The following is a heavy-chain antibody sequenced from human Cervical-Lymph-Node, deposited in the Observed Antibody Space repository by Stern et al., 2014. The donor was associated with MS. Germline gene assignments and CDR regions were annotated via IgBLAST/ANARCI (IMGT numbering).Heavy chain of an antibody. CDR3: ARSIAAAGTRSPFDY. D-gene: IGHD6-13*01. CDR1: GFTFSNYA. CDR2: ISYDGSIK. V-gene: IGHV3-30-3*01. Sequence: DQLVESGGGVVQPGRSLRLSCAASGFTFSNYAMHWVRQAPGKGLEWVAVISYDGSIKYHAESVKGRFTISRDNSRNTLFLQMNSLRVEDTAVYYCARSIAAAGTRSPFDYWGQGTLVPVSS. J-gene: IGHJ4*02.